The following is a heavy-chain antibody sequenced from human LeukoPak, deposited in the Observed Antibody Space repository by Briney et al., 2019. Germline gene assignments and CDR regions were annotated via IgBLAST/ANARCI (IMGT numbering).Heavy chain of an antibody. CDR2: IYSTGST. D-gene: IGHD6-19*01. Sequence: SETLSLTCSVSGGSIGGTGSYWTWIRQQPGKDLDWIGYIYSTGSTSFNPSLRSRASMSVDTSADQFSLRLSSVTAADRGVYFCARQRGYDSGGTGSFDSWGQGILVTVSS. J-gene: IGHJ4*02. V-gene: IGHV4-31*03. CDR3: ARQRGYDSGGTGSFDS. CDR1: GGSIGGTGSY.